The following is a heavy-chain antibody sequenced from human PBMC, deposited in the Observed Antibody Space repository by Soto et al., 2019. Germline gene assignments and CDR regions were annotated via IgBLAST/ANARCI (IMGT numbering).Heavy chain of an antibody. Sequence: PSETLSLTCTVSGGSISSYYWSWIRQPPGKGLEWIGYIYYSGSTNYNPSLKSRVTISVDTSKNQFSLKLSSVTAADTAVYYCARVGDIVVVPAAIGVPAFDYWGQGTLVTVSS. CDR3: ARVGDIVVVPAAIGVPAFDY. CDR2: IYYSGST. J-gene: IGHJ4*02. CDR1: GGSISSYY. V-gene: IGHV4-59*01. D-gene: IGHD2-2*02.